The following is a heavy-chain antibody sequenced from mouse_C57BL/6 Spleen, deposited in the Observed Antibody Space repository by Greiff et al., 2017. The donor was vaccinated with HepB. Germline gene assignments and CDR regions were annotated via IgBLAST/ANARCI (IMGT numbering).Heavy chain of an antibody. J-gene: IGHJ3*01. CDR1: GFTFSSYA. CDR3: SDGPFAS. CDR2: ISDGGSYT. D-gene: IGHD3-1*01. Sequence: EVQGVESGGGLVKPGGSLKLSCAASGFTFSSYAMSWVRQTPEKRLEWVATISDGGSYTYYPDNVKGRFTISRDNAKNNLYLQMSNLKSEDTAMYYCSDGPFASWGQGTLVTVSA. V-gene: IGHV5-4*01.